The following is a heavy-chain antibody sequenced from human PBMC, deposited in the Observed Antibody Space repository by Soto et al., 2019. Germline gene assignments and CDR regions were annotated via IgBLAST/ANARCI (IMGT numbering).Heavy chain of an antibody. CDR2: ISGSGIST. V-gene: IGHV3-23*01. CDR1: GFTFSSYA. CDR3: AKTRSNNWGSLDY. Sequence: RRLSCAASGFTFSSYAMSWVRQAPGKGLEWVSGISGSGISTYHADSVKGRFTISRDNSKNTLYLQMNSLRAEDSAVYYCAKTRSNNWGSLDYWGQGTLVTVSS. J-gene: IGHJ4*02. D-gene: IGHD7-27*01.